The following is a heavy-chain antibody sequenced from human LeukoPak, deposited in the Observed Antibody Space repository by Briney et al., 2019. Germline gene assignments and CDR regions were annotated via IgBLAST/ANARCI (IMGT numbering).Heavy chain of an antibody. D-gene: IGHD1-7*01. CDR3: ARLGTNYPFDY. V-gene: IGHV4-39*01. Sequence: PSETLSLTCTVSGGSIDNYYWGWIRQPPGKGLEWIGSFYYSGSTYYNPSLKSRLTISVDTSKNLFYLKLSSVTAADTAVYYCARLGTNYPFDYWGQGTLVTVSS. J-gene: IGHJ4*02. CDR1: GGSIDNYY. CDR2: FYYSGST.